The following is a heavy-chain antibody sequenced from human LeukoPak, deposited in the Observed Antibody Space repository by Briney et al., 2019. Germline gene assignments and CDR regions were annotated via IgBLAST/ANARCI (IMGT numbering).Heavy chain of an antibody. V-gene: IGHV1-69*01. CDR3: ARTYYYDSSGYREPHTPLDY. D-gene: IGHD3-22*01. CDR1: GGTFSSYA. Sequence: ASVTVSCKASGGTFSSYAIGWVRQAPGQGLEWMGGIIPIFGTANYAQKFQGRVTITADESTSTAYMELSSLRSEDTAVYYCARTYYYDSSGYREPHTPLDYWGQGTLVTVSS. CDR2: IIPIFGTA. J-gene: IGHJ4*02.